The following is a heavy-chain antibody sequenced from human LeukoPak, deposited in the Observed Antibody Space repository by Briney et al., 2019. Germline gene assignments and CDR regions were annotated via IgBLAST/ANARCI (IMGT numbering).Heavy chain of an antibody. CDR2: IYHSGST. CDR3: ARVADGKGYPFDY. J-gene: IGHJ4*02. CDR1: GGSISSSNW. D-gene: IGHD5-18*01. V-gene: IGHV4-4*02. Sequence: PSETLSLTCAVSGGSISSSNWWSWIRQPPGKGLEWIGEIYHSGSTNYNPSLKSRVTISVDKSKTQFSLKLSSVTAADTAVYYCARVADGKGYPFDYWGQGTLVTVSS.